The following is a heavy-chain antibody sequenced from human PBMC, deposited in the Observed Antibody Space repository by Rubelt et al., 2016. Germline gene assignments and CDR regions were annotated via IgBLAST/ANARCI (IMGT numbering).Heavy chain of an antibody. Sequence: VSVIYSGGSTYYADSVKGRFTISRDNSKNTLYLQMNSLRAEDTAVYYCAKGHCSSTSCYGVLRFYYYGMDVWGQGTTVTVSS. CDR3: AKGHCSSTSCYGVLRFYYYGMDV. CDR2: IYSGGST. V-gene: IGHV3-53*01. D-gene: IGHD2-2*01. J-gene: IGHJ6*02.